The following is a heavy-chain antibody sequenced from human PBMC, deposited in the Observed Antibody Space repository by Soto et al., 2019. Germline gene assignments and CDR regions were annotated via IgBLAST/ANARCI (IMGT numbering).Heavy chain of an antibody. Sequence: EASVKVSCKASGYTFTNYAIHWVRQAPGQRLEWMGWINAGNGITSYAQKFQGRITMTRDTSTSTVYMELSSLRSEDTAVYYCARVGPTVRVFDYWGQGTLVTVSS. V-gene: IGHV1-3*01. CDR2: INAGNGIT. CDR3: ARVGPTVRVFDY. J-gene: IGHJ4*02. D-gene: IGHD6-13*01. CDR1: GYTFTNYA.